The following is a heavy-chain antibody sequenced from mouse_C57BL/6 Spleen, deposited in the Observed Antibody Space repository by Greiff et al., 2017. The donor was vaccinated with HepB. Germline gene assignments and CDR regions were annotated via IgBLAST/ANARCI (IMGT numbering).Heavy chain of an antibody. V-gene: IGHV1-61*01. CDR1: GYTFTSYW. Sequence: QVHVKQPGAELVRPGSSVKLSCKASGYTFTSYWMDWVKQRPGQGLEWIGNIYPSDSETHYNQKFKDKATLTVDKSSSTAYMQLSSLTSEDSAVYYCARGDYDGYYYAMDYWGQGTSVTVSS. J-gene: IGHJ4*01. D-gene: IGHD2-4*01. CDR2: IYPSDSET. CDR3: ARGDYDGYYYAMDY.